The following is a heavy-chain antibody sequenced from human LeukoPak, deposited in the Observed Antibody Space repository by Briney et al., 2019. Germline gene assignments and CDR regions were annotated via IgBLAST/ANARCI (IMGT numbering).Heavy chain of an antibody. D-gene: IGHD3-3*01. V-gene: IGHV4-4*09. J-gene: IGHJ6*03. Sequence: KPSETLSLTCAVSGGSISSYYWSWIRQPPGKGLEWIGYIYTSGGPNYNPSLKSRVTISVDTSKNQFSLKLSSVTAADTAVYYCARRAYDFWSGSPRYYYYYYMDVWGKGTTVTVSS. CDR3: ARRAYDFWSGSPRYYYYYYMDV. CDR1: GGSISSYY. CDR2: IYTSGGP.